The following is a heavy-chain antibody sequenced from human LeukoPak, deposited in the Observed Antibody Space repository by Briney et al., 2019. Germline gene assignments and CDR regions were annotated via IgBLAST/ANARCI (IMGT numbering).Heavy chain of an antibody. Sequence: SETLSLTCTVSGGSVSSDSYFWTWIRQLPGKGLEWIGYIYYSGSTNYNPSLKSRVTISVDTSKNQFSLKLSSVTAADTAVYYCARDMGSSGWFDAFDIWGQGTMVTVSS. CDR3: ARDMGSSGWFDAFDI. D-gene: IGHD6-19*01. V-gene: IGHV4-61*01. J-gene: IGHJ3*02. CDR2: IYYSGST. CDR1: GGSVSSDSYF.